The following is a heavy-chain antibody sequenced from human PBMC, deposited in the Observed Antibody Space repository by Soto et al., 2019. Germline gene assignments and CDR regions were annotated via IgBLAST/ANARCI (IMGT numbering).Heavy chain of an antibody. CDR1: GFTFSRYS. CDR3: ARESEDLTSNFDY. CDR2: ISSTTNYI. J-gene: IGHJ4*02. V-gene: IGHV3-21*01. Sequence: GSLSLSCAASGFTFSRYSMNWVRQAPGKGLEWVSSISSTTNYIYYADSMKGRFTVSRDNAKNPVYLDMNSLSAEDTAVYYCARESEDLTSNFDYWGQGTLVTVSS.